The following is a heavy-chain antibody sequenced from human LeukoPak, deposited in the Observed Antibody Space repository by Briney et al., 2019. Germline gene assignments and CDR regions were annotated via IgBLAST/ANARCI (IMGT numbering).Heavy chain of an antibody. CDR2: IYITGST. CDR3: ATDGASCGGDCYSDY. V-gene: IGHV3-53*01. D-gene: IGHD2-21*02. J-gene: IGHJ4*02. Sequence: GGSLRLSCAASGFTVSSNYMHWVRQAPGKGLEWVSVIYITGSTFYADSVKGRFTISRDSTKNTLYLQMQSLRAEDTAVYYCATDGASCGGDCYSDYWGQGTLVTVSS. CDR1: GFTVSSNY.